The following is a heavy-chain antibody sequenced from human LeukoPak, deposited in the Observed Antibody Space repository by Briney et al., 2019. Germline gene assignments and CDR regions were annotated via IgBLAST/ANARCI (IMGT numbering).Heavy chain of an antibody. CDR3: ERHEYSGYDYPYYFDY. V-gene: IGHV4-39*01. CDR2: IYYSGST. J-gene: IGHJ4*02. CDR1: GGSISSSSYY. D-gene: IGHD5-12*01. Sequence: PSETLSLTCTVSGGSISSSSYYWGWIRQPPGKGLEWIGSIYYSGSTYYNPSLKSRVTISVDTSKNQFSLKLSSVTAADTAVYYCERHEYSGYDYPYYFDYWGQGTLVTVSS.